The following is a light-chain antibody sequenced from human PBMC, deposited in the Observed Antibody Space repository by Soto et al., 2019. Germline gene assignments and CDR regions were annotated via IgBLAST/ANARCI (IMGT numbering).Light chain of an antibody. V-gene: IGLV2-11*01. J-gene: IGLJ2*01. CDR3: CSYAGSYTLV. Sequence: QSALTQPHSVSGSPGQSVTISCTGTSRDVGGYNYVSWYQQHPGKAPKLMIYDVSKRPSGVPDRFSGSKSGNTASLTISGLQAEDEADYYCCSYAGSYTLVFGGGTKLTVL. CDR1: SRDVGGYNY. CDR2: DVS.